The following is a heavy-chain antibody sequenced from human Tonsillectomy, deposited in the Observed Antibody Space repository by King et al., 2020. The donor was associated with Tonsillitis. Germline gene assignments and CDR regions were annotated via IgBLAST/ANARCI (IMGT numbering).Heavy chain of an antibody. CDR3: AREVWRGYYFDY. Sequence: VQLVESGGGVVQPGRSLRLSCAASGFTFSNYAMHWVRQAPGKGLEWVAVISYDGSNKYYADSVKGRFTISRDNSKNTLSLQMNSLRAEDTAVYYCAREVWRGYYFDYWGQGTLVTVSS. D-gene: IGHD2-21*01. CDR1: GFTFSNYA. V-gene: IGHV3-30*04. CDR2: ISYDGSNK. J-gene: IGHJ4*02.